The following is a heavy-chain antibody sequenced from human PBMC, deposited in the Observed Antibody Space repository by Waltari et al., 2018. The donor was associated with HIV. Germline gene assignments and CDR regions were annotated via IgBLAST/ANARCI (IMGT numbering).Heavy chain of an antibody. V-gene: IGHV5-51*01. J-gene: IGHJ6*02. CDR1: GYRFNNYW. CDR2: LYPGDSET. Sequence: EVQLVQSGAEVKKHGESLKISCKGSGYRFNNYWIGWVRQMPGKGLELMGILYPGDSETRYSPSFQGQVTISVDKSSSTAYLQWSSLKASDTAMYFCATSYYFNMDVWGQGTTVTVSS. CDR3: ATSYYFNMDV.